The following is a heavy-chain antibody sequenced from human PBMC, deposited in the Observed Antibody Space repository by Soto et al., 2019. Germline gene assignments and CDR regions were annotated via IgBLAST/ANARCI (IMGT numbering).Heavy chain of an antibody. CDR1: GFTFSNAW. CDR2: IKSKTDGGTT. D-gene: IGHD4-17*01. J-gene: IGHJ3*02. Sequence: EVQLVESGGGLVKPGGSLRLSCAASGFTFSNAWMSWVRQAPGKGLEWVGRIKSKTDGGTTDYAAPVKGRFTISRDDSKNTLYLQMNSLKPEDTAVYYCTTDGYGVNDAFDIWGQGTMVTVSS. V-gene: IGHV3-15*01. CDR3: TTDGYGVNDAFDI.